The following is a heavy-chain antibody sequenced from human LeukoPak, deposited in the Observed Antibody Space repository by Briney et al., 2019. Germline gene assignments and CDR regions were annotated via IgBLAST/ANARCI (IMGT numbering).Heavy chain of an antibody. J-gene: IGHJ3*02. D-gene: IGHD7-27*01. Sequence: GGSLRLSCAASGSTFSSYAMSWVRQAPGKGLEWVSAISGSGGSTYYADSVKGRFTISRDNSKNTLYLQMNSLRAEDTAVYYCAKDVSNWGAFDIWGQGTMVTVSS. CDR3: AKDVSNWGAFDI. V-gene: IGHV3-23*01. CDR1: GSTFSSYA. CDR2: ISGSGGST.